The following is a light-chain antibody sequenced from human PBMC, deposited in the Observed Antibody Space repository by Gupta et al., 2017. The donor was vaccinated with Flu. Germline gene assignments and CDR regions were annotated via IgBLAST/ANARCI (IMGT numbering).Light chain of an antibody. J-gene: IGKJ4*01. CDR2: WAS. CDR1: QSVLYSSNNKNY. CDR3: QQYYSTPPT. V-gene: IGKV4-1*01. Sequence: LGERATINCKSSQSVLYSSNNKNYLAWYQQKPGQPPKLLIYWASTRESGVPDRFSGSGSGTDFTLTISSLQAEDVAVYYCQQYYSTPPTFGGGTKVEIK.